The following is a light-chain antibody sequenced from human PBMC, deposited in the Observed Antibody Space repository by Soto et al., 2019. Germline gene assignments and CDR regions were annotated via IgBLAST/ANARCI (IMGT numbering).Light chain of an antibody. V-gene: IGLV2-8*01. CDR3: NSYADSNTYL. Sequence: QSVLTQPPSASGSPGQSVTISCTGTSSDVGRYDYVSWYQHHPGKAPKLIIYDVSQRPSGVPDRFSGSKSGNTASLTVSGLQAEDEADYYCNSYADSNTYLCGPGTKLTVL. CDR2: DVS. CDR1: SSDVGRYDY. J-gene: IGLJ1*01.